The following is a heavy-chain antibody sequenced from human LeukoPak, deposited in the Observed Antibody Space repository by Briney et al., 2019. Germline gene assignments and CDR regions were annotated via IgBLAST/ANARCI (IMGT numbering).Heavy chain of an antibody. V-gene: IGHV1-46*01. CDR1: GSPFSVYY. CDR2: INPTGGST. D-gene: IGHD1-26*01. J-gene: IGHJ5*02. CDR3: ARDNSVGDNAWWFDP. Sequence: ASVKVSCKASGSPFSVYYMHWVRPAPGQGLEWRGLINPTGGSTGYAQKFQGRVTMTRDMSTSTDYMELSSLRSEDTAIYYCARDNSVGDNAWWFDPWGQGTLVTVSS.